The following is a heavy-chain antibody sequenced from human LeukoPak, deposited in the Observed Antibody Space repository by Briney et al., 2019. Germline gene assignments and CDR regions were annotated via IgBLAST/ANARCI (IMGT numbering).Heavy chain of an antibody. CDR3: ARDMYGRGYSYGRGPLYYFDY. J-gene: IGHJ4*02. CDR2: IYYSGST. D-gene: IGHD5-18*01. V-gene: IGHV4-39*07. CDR1: GGSISSSSYY. Sequence: SETLSPTCTVSGGSISSSSYYWGWIRQPPGKGLEWIGSIYYSGSTYYNPSLKSRVTISVDTSKNQFSLKLCSVTAADTAVYYCARDMYGRGYSYGRGPLYYFDYWGQGTLVTVSS.